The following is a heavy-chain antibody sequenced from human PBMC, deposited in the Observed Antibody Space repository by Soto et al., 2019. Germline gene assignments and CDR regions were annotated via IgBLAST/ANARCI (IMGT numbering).Heavy chain of an antibody. V-gene: IGHV1-69*02. CDR2: VNPILGMA. D-gene: IGHD2-2*01. J-gene: IGHJ5*02. Sequence: QVQLVQSGAEVKKPGSSVKVSCEASGGTFSSYSFSWVRQAPGQGLEWMGRVNPILGMANYAQKFQGRVTIPADRSPSTVYMELSSLRSEDTAVYYCARGGAVVVPGAVDRHNWFDPWGQGTLVTVSS. CDR3: ARGGAVVVPGAVDRHNWFDP. CDR1: GGTFSSYS.